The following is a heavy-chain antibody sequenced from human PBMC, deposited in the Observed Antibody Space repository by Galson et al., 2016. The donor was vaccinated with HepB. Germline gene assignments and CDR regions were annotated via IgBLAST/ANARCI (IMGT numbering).Heavy chain of an antibody. CDR2: ISWDGGTT. D-gene: IGHD4-17*01. CDR1: GFTFDDYS. Sequence: SLRLSCAASGFTFDDYSIHWVRQPPGKGLEWVSLISWDGGTTYYADFVKGRFTISRDNSKNSLYLQMNILRTEDTALYYCAKEIRPGYGAYGGFDYWGQGTLVTVSS. CDR3: AKEIRPGYGAYGGFDY. V-gene: IGHV3-43*01. J-gene: IGHJ4*02.